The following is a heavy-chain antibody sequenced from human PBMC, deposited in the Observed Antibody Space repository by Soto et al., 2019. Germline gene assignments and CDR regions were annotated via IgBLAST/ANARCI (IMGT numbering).Heavy chain of an antibody. CDR3: AKSPLGPDITGTTSTLSY. V-gene: IGHV3-23*01. Sequence: EVQLLESGGGLVQPGGSLRLSCAASGFTFSSYAMSWVRQAPGKGLEWVSAISGSGGSTYYADSVKVRFTISRDNSKNTLFLHMNSLRAEDTAIYYCAKSPLGPDITGTTSTLSYWGQGTLVTVSS. D-gene: IGHD1-7*01. J-gene: IGHJ4*02. CDR2: ISGSGGST. CDR1: GFTFSSYA.